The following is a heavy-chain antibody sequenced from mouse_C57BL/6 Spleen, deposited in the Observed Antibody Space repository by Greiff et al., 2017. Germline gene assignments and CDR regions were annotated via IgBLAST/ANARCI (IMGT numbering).Heavy chain of an antibody. CDR2: IDPETGGT. Sequence: QVQLQQSGAELVRPGASVTLSCKASGYTFTDYEMHWVKQTTVHGLEWIGAIDPETGGTAYNQKFKGKAILTADKSSSTAYMELRSLTSEDSAVYYCTRSELRLLAYWGQGTLVTVSA. CDR3: TRSELRLLAY. J-gene: IGHJ3*01. V-gene: IGHV1-15*01. D-gene: IGHD3-2*02. CDR1: GYTFTDYE.